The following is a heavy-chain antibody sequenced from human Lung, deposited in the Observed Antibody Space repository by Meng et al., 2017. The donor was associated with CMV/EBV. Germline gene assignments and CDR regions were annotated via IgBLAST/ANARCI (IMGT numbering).Heavy chain of an antibody. CDR2: ISWDGGST. D-gene: IGHD6-19*01. CDR1: GFTFDDYA. J-gene: IGHJ6*02. Sequence: ESLKISCAASGFTFDDYAMHWVRQAPGKGLEWVSLISWDGGSTYYADSVKCRFTISRDNSKNSLCQQMNSLRAEDTALYYCAKGLRYYYGMDVWGQGTTVTVSS. V-gene: IGHV3-43D*03. CDR3: AKGLRYYYGMDV.